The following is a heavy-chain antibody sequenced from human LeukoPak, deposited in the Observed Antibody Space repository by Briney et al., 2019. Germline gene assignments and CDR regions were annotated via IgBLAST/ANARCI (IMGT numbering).Heavy chain of an antibody. J-gene: IGHJ5*02. CDR3: ARDGEDSSGWYLANWFDP. Sequence: SVKVSCKASGYTFTGYYMHWVRQAPGQGLEWMGRIIPIFGTANHAQKFQGRVTITTDESTSTAYMELSSLRSEDTAVYYCARDGEDSSGWYLANWFDPWGQGTLVTVSS. CDR1: GYTFTGYY. D-gene: IGHD6-19*01. CDR2: IIPIFGTA. V-gene: IGHV1-69*05.